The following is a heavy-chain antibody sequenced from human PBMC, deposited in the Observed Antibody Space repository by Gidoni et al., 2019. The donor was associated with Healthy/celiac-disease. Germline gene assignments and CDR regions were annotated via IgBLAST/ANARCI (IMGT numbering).Heavy chain of an antibody. CDR3: ARDEFSSWARLFYGDYYGMDV. CDR1: GFTFSSYA. J-gene: IGHJ6*02. D-gene: IGHD6-13*01. V-gene: IGHV3-30-3*01. CDR2: ISYDGSNK. Sequence: QVQLVESGGGVVQPGRSLRLSCAASGFTFSSYAMHWARQAPGKGLEGVAVISYDGSNKYYADSVKGRFTISRDNSKNTLYLQMNSLRAEDTAVYYCARDEFSSWARLFYGDYYGMDVWGQGTTVTVSS.